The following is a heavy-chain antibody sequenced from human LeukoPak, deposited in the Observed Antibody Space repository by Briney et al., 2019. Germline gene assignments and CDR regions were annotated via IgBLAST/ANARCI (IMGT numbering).Heavy chain of an antibody. CDR2: IYHSGST. CDR1: GYSISSGYY. V-gene: IGHV4-38-2*02. CDR3: ARDGGGWELLL. D-gene: IGHD1-26*01. Sequence: SETLSLTCTVSGYSISSGYYWGWIRQPPGKGLEWIGSIYHSGSTYYNPSLKSRVTISVDTSKNQFSLKLSSVTAADTAVCYCARDGGGWELLLWGQGTLVTVSS. J-gene: IGHJ4*02.